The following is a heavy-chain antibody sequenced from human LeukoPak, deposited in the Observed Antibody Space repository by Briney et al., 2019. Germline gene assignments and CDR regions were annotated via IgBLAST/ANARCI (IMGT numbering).Heavy chain of an antibody. J-gene: IGHJ4*02. V-gene: IGHV3-21*04. CDR2: ITSSGTYI. D-gene: IGHD6-13*01. CDR1: GFTVSDNH. Sequence: GGSLRLSCAASGFTVSDNHMNWVRQAPGKAMEWVSSITSSGTYIFYADSVKGRFTIPRDNAKNSLYLQMNSLRAEDTALYYCARDLISQRTRAGTDFDYWGQGTLVAVSS. CDR3: ARDLISQRTRAGTDFDY.